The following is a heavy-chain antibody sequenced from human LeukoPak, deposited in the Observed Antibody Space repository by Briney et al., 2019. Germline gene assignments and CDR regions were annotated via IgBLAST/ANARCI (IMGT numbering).Heavy chain of an antibody. CDR2: IYYTGTT. J-gene: IGHJ4*02. CDR3: ASKSTDHGELQFDY. D-gene: IGHD4-17*01. V-gene: IGHV4-59*01. Sequence: PSETLSLTCTISGDSTNTYFWSWIQQPPGKGLEWIGYIYYTGTTNYNPSLKSRVTISVDTSKNQFSLKVSSVTAADTGVYYCASKSTDHGELQFDYWGQGTLVTVSS. CDR1: GDSTNTYF.